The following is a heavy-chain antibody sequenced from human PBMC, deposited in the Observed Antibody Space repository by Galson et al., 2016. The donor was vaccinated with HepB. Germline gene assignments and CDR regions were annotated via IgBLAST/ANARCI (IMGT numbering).Heavy chain of an antibody. CDR1: GFTFNTNG. V-gene: IGHV3-23*01. J-gene: IGHJ4*02. CDR2: ISGTTSTP. D-gene: IGHD2-2*01. CDR3: AKDITSWYY. Sequence: SLRLSCAASGFTFNTNGMTWIRQVPGKRPEWVSGISGTTSTPYYSEIAQGRFTISRDNSKNTIYLQMSNLRPEDTAIYYCAKDITSWYYWGQGTPVTVSS.